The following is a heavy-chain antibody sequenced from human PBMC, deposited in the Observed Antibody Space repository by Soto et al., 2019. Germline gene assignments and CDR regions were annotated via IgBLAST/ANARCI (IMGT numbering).Heavy chain of an antibody. CDR2: IIPIVGTG. J-gene: IGHJ6*02. D-gene: IGHD2-2*01. CDR1: GGTFSNYA. V-gene: IGHV1-69*01. Sequence: QVQLVQSGAEVRKPGSSVTVSCKASGGTFSNYAISWVRQAPGQGLEWMGGIIPIVGTGSYAQKFQGRETTTADEPTTTSSTELSSLTFEDTAVYYCARVAILVPTASTHYYGRIDVWGPGTPVTVSS. CDR3: ARVAILVPTASTHYYGRIDV.